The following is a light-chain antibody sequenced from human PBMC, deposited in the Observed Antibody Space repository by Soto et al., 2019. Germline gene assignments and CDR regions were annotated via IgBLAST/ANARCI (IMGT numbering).Light chain of an antibody. CDR1: QNVANY. CDR3: QQYYSSPPT. J-gene: IGKJ1*01. V-gene: IGKV3D-15*01. CDR2: ESS. Sequence: EIVMTQSPATLSVSPGERATLSCMASQNVANYLDWYQQKPGQAPRLLIYESSNRATGIAARFSGSGSGTHFTLTITSLQAEDVAVYYCQQYYSSPPTFGQGTKVDI.